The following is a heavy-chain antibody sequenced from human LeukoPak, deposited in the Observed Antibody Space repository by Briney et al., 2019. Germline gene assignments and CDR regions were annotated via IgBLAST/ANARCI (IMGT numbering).Heavy chain of an antibody. Sequence: GGSLRLSCAVSGFTFSSYGMHWVRQAPGKGLEWVAFTRYDGSNKYYADSVKGRFTISRDNSKNTLYLQMNSLRAEDTAVYYCAKSSSTWYSSGSKDYWGQGTLVTVSS. CDR2: TRYDGSNK. J-gene: IGHJ4*02. V-gene: IGHV3-30*02. CDR3: AKSSSTWYSSGSKDY. D-gene: IGHD6-19*01. CDR1: GFTFSSYG.